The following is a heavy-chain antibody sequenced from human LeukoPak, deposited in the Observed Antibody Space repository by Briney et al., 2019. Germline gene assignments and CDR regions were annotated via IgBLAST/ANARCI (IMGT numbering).Heavy chain of an antibody. V-gene: IGHV3-21*01. CDR2: ISSSSSYI. CDR1: GFTFSSYS. CDR3: ARDFGDYVWGSYRYRDY. D-gene: IGHD3-16*02. J-gene: IGHJ4*02. Sequence: PGGSLRLSCAASGFTFSSYSMNWVRQAPGKGLEWVSSISSSSSYIYYADSVKGRFTISRDNAKNSLYLQMNSLRAEDTAVYYCARDFGDYVWGSYRYRDYWGQGTLVTVSS.